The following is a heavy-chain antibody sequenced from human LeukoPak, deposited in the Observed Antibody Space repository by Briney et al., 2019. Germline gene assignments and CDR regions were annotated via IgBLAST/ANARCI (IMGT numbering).Heavy chain of an antibody. CDR3: ARDQESSTFDS. V-gene: IGHV7-4-1*02. D-gene: IGHD3-10*01. J-gene: IGHJ4*02. CDR1: GYTFDSHG. Sequence: ASVKVSCKAPGYTFDSHGMNWVRQAPGQGLEWMGWINTKTGNPTYAQGFTGRFVFSLDTSVSTAYLEISSLKADDTAVYFCARDQESSTFDSWGQGTLVAVSS. CDR2: INTKTGNP.